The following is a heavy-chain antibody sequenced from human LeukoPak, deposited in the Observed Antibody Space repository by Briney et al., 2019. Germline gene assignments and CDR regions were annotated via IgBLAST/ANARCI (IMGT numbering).Heavy chain of an antibody. J-gene: IGHJ3*02. V-gene: IGHV3-23*01. D-gene: IGHD3-22*01. CDR2: ISGSGGST. Sequence: GGSLRLSCAASGFTFSSYAMSWVRQAPGRGLEWVSAISGSGGSTYYADSVKGRFTISRDNSKNTLYLQMNGLRAEDTAVYYCAKDHSTPLCYYDSSARDAFDIWGQGTMVTVSS. CDR3: AKDHSTPLCYYDSSARDAFDI. CDR1: GFTFSSYA.